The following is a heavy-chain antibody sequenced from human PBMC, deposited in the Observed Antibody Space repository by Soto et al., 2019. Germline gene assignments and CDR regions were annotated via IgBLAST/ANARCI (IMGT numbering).Heavy chain of an antibody. J-gene: IGHJ4*02. CDR3: AKETTWNYCFNY. V-gene: IGHV3-30*18. Sequence: QVQLVESGGGVVQPGRSLRLSCAASGCTFSSFGMHWVRQAPGKGLEWVAFISHDGSDKNYADSVRGQFTISRDNSKNTLYLQMNSLRAEDTAVYYCAKETTWNYCFNYWGQGTLVTVSS. D-gene: IGHD1-7*01. CDR1: GCTFSSFG. CDR2: ISHDGSDK.